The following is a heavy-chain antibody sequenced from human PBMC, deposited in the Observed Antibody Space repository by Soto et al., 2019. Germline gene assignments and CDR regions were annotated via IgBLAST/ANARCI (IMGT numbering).Heavy chain of an antibody. CDR3: AGGTSGWYD. J-gene: IGHJ4*02. CDR1: GDTFTSYD. V-gene: IGHV1-8*01. D-gene: IGHD6-19*01. Sequence: QVQLVQSGAEVKKPGASVKVSCKASGDTFTSYDINWVRQATGQGLEWMGWMNPNSGNTSYAQKFQGRVTMTRNTTRSTAYMELSSLRSQDAAVYYCAGGTSGWYDWGQGTLVTVSS. CDR2: MNPNSGNT.